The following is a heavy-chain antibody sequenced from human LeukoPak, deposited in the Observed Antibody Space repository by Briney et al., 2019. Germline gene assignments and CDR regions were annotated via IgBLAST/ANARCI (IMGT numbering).Heavy chain of an antibody. D-gene: IGHD3-3*01. V-gene: IGHV4-39*07. J-gene: IGHJ5*02. CDR2: IYYSGST. Sequence: PSETLSLTCTVSGGSISSSSYYWGWIRQPPGKGLEWIGSIYYSGSTYYNPSLKSRVTISVDTSKNQFSLKLSSVTAADTAVYYCARYHDFWSPWDWFDPWGQGTLVTVSS. CDR3: ARYHDFWSPWDWFDP. CDR1: GGSISSSSYY.